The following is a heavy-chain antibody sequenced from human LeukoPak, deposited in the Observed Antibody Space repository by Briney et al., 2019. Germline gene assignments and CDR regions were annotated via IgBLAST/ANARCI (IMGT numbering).Heavy chain of an antibody. J-gene: IGHJ5*02. D-gene: IGHD6-13*01. CDR1: GYTFTGYY. Sequence: GASVKVSCKASGYTFTGYYMHWVRQAPGQGLEWMGWINPNSGGTNYAQKFQGRVTMTRDTSISTAYMELSRLRSDDTAVYYCARDLTAAGRTEDWFDPWGQGTLVTVSS. V-gene: IGHV1-2*02. CDR2: INPNSGGT. CDR3: ARDLTAAGRTEDWFDP.